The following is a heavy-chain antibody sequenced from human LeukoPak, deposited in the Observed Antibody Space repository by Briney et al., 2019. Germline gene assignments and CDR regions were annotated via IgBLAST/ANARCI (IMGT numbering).Heavy chain of an antibody. D-gene: IGHD1-1*01. CDR1: GASISSYY. Sequence: SETLSLTCTVSGASISSYYWSWIRQPPGKGLEWIGYIYYTGSTNYNPSLKSRVTISVDTSKNQFSLKLSSVTAADTAVYYCARLKRLYYFDYWGQGTLVTVSS. V-gene: IGHV4-59*08. J-gene: IGHJ4*02. CDR3: ARLKRLYYFDY. CDR2: IYYTGST.